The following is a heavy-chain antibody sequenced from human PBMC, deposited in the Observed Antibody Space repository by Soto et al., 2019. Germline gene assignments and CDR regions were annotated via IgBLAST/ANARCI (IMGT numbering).Heavy chain of an antibody. Sequence: EVQLVESGGGLVQPGGSLRLSCAASGFTFSSYDMHXXXXXXXXXXEWVSAIGTAGDTYYPGSVKGRFTISRENAKNSXXXXXXXXXXXXXXXXXXXXXXXXXXXXXXDIWGQGTMVTVSS. CDR2: IGTAGDT. V-gene: IGHV3-13*04. CDR3: XXXXXXXXXXXXDI. J-gene: IGHJ3*02. CDR1: GFTFSSYD.